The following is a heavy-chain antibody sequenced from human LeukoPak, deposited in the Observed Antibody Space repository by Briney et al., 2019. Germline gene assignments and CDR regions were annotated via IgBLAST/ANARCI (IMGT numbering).Heavy chain of an antibody. CDR2: ISYDGSNK. CDR1: GFTFSSYA. V-gene: IGHV3-30*04. CDR3: ARGATTGYYPY. Sequence: GRSLRLSCAASGFTFSSYAMHWVRQAPGKGLEWVAVISYDGSNKYYADSVKGRFTISRDNSKNTLYLQMNSPTAEDTAVYYCARGATTGYYPYWGQGTLVTVSS. D-gene: IGHD3-9*01. J-gene: IGHJ4*02.